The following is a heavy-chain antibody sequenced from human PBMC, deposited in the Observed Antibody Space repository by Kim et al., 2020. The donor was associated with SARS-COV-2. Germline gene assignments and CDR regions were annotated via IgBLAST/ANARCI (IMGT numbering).Heavy chain of an antibody. CDR3: AKDQGYYDSSGYYDY. V-gene: IGHV3-30*18. CDR1: GFTFSSYG. CDR2: ISYDGSNK. Sequence: GGSLRLSCAASGFTFSSYGMHWVRQAPGKGLEWVAVISYDGSNKYHADSVKGRFTISRDNSKNTLHPQMNSLRAEDTAVYYCAKDQGYYDSSGYYDYWGQGTLVTVSS. J-gene: IGHJ4*02. D-gene: IGHD3-22*01.